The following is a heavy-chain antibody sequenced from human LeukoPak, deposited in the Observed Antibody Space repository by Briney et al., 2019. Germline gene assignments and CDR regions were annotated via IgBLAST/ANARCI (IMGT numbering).Heavy chain of an antibody. CDR3: ARDLGITMVRGVMYFDY. CDR1: GYTFTGYY. CDR2: INPNSGGT. D-gene: IGHD3-10*01. J-gene: IGHJ4*02. Sequence: ASVKVSCKASGYTFTGYYMHWVRQAPGQGLEWMGWINPNSGGTNYAQKFQGRVTMTRDTSISAAYMELSRLRSDDTAVYYCARDLGITMVRGVMYFDYWGQGTLVTVSS. V-gene: IGHV1-2*02.